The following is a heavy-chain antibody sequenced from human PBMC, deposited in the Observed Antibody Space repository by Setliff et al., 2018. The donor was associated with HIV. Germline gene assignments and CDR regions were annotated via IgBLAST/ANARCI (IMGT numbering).Heavy chain of an antibody. D-gene: IGHD6-13*01. Sequence: SETLSFTCNVSGGSISSGGYYWNWIRQHPGKGLEWIGYIYYSGSTYYNPSLKSRVTISVDTSKNQFSLKLSSVTAADTAVYYCARDTRIAATGTYYFDYWGQGTLVTVSS. J-gene: IGHJ4*02. CDR1: GGSISSGGYY. CDR3: ARDTRIAATGTYYFDY. V-gene: IGHV4-31*03. CDR2: IYYSGST.